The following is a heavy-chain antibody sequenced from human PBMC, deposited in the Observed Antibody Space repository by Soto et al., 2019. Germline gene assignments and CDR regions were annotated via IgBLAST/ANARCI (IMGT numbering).Heavy chain of an antibody. Sequence: EVQLVESGGGLVQPGRSLRLSCAASGFTFDDYAMHWVRQAPGKGLEWVSGISWNSGSIGYADSVKGRFTISRDNAKNSQYLQMNSLRAEDTALYYCAKDMSSTVVTPDYWGQGTLVTVSS. D-gene: IGHD4-17*01. V-gene: IGHV3-9*01. CDR1: GFTFDDYA. J-gene: IGHJ4*02. CDR2: ISWNSGSI. CDR3: AKDMSSTVVTPDY.